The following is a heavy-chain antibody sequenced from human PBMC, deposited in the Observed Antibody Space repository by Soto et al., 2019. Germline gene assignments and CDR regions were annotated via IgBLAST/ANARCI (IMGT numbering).Heavy chain of an antibody. D-gene: IGHD3-10*01. V-gene: IGHV1-8*01. CDR3: ARTWSCYGSGSPAENSYYYNYMDV. CDR2: MKPNSGNT. CDR1: GYTFTSYD. J-gene: IGHJ6*03. Sequence: ASVKVSCKASGYTFTSYDINWVRQATGQGLEWMGWMKPNSGNTGYAQKFQGRVTMTRNTSISPDYMELSSLRSEDTAVYYCARTWSCYGSGSPAENSYYYNYMDVWVKGATVTDSS.